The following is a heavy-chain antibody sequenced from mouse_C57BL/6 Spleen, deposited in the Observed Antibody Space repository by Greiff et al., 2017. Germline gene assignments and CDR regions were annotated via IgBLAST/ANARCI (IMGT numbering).Heavy chain of an antibody. CDR3: ARDSLDY. V-gene: IGHV1-59*01. CDR1: GYTFTSYW. Sequence: QVQLQQPGAELVRPGTSVQLSCKASGYTFTSYWMHWVKQRPGQGLEWIGVIDPSDSYTNYNQKFKGKATLTVDTSSSTSYMQLSSLTSEDSAVYYCARDSLDYWGQGTTLTVSS. CDR2: IDPSDSYT. J-gene: IGHJ2*01.